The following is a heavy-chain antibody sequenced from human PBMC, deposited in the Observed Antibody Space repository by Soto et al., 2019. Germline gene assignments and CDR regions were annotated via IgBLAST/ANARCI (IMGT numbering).Heavy chain of an antibody. D-gene: IGHD6-6*01. CDR1: GFTLCGNG. CDR2: ISGSGGST. J-gene: IGHJ4*01. Sequence: APGFTLCGNGVGFVRQAPGKGLEWVSAISGSGGSTYYADSVKGRFTISRDNSKNTLYLQMNSLRAEDTAVHYCAKQYSSSSGYWGQAALVTASS. CDR3: AKQYSSSSGY. V-gene: IGHV3-23*01.